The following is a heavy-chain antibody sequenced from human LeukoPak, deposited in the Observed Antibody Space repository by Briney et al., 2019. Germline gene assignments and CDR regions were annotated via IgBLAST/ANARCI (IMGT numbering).Heavy chain of an antibody. V-gene: IGHV1-18*04. CDR2: ISAYNGNT. CDR3: ARVFGEKYYYDSSGYFDY. J-gene: IGHJ4*02. CDR1: GYTFTSYG. D-gene: IGHD3-22*01. Sequence: ASVKVSCKASGYTFTSYGISWVRQAPGQGLEWMGWISAYNGNTNYAQKLQGRVTMTTDTSTSTAYMELRSLRSDDTAVYYCARVFGEKYYYDSSGYFDYWGQGTLVTVSS.